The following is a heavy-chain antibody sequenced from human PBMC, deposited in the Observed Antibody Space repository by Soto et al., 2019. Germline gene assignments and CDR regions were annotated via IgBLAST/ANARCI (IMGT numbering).Heavy chain of an antibody. J-gene: IGHJ4*02. CDR2: IYYSGGT. CDR1: GGSISRSGYY. D-gene: IGHD6-19*01. V-gene: IGHV4-31*03. Sequence: SETLSLTCTVSGGSISRSGYYWSWIRQYPGKGLEWIGYIYYSGGTDYNPSLDSRLTMSVETSKNQFSLKLSSVTAADTAVYYCARSSLSSLPFDSWGQGTLVTV. CDR3: ARSSLSSLPFDS.